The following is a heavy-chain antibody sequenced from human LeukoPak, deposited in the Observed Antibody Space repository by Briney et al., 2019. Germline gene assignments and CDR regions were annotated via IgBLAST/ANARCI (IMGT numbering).Heavy chain of an antibody. J-gene: IGHJ4*02. CDR3: ARRGNVASTAGSFDY. CDR1: GYSFTSYW. CDR2: IYPGDSDT. Sequence: GESLKISCKGSGYSFTSYWIGWVRQMPGKGLEWMGIIYPGDSDTRYSPSFQGQVTISADKSISTAYLQWSSLKASDTAMYYCARRGNVASTAGSFDYWGQETLVTVSS. D-gene: IGHD1-1*01. V-gene: IGHV5-51*01.